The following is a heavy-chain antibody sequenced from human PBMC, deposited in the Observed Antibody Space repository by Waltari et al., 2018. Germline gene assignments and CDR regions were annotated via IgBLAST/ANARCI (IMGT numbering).Heavy chain of an antibody. J-gene: IGHJ4*02. CDR3: ARGGGPRTVVALTFDL. CDR1: GYTFTNFG. D-gene: IGHD3-22*01. Sequence: QVQLVQSGAEVKKPGASVKGSCEASGYTFTNFGINWVQQAPGQGLVQLGWIRPYNGNADYEQKLQGRVTMTTDTSTKTAYLELRSLRSDDTAVYYCARGGGPRTVVALTFDLWGQGTLVTVSS. V-gene: IGHV1-18*01. CDR2: IRPYNGNA.